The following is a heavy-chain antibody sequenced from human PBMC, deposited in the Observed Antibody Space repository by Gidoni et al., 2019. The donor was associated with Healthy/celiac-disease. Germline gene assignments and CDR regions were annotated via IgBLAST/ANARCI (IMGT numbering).Heavy chain of an antibody. CDR1: GGSLSSGGYY. D-gene: IGHD2-21*02. J-gene: IGHJ4*02. V-gene: IGHV4-31*03. CDR2: IYYSGST. Sequence: QVQLQESGPGLVKPSQTLSLTCTVSGGSLSSGGYYWSWIRQHPGKGLEWIGYIYYSGSTYYNPSLKSRVTISVDTSKNQFSLKLSSVTAADTAVYYCARAWEEGLLVDYWGQGTLVTVSS. CDR3: ARAWEEGLLVDY.